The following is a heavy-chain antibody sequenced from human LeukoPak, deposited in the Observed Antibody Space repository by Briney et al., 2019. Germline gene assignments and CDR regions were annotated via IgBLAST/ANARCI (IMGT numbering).Heavy chain of an antibody. V-gene: IGHV4-38-2*02. CDR3: ARERSVPAAGNWFDP. Sequence: NPSETLSLTCTVSGYSITSGFFWAWIRQPPGKGLEWIGSLYHSGSTHFSPSVKSRVTIFLDTSKNQFSLNLASVTAADTAFYYCARERSVPAAGNWFDPWGQGTLVTVSS. CDR2: LYHSGST. CDR1: GYSITSGFF. J-gene: IGHJ5*02. D-gene: IGHD6-13*01.